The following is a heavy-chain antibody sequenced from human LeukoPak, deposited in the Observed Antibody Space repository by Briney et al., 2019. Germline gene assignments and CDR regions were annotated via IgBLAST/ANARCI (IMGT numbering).Heavy chain of an antibody. V-gene: IGHV4-59*01. Sequence: SETLSLTCTVSGGSISGYYWGWIRQPPGKGLEWIGYIYYSGSTNYNPSLKSRVTISVDTSKNQFSLKLSSVTAADTAVYYCARARADSSGYYAYHHYFDYWGQGTLVTVSS. CDR1: GGSISGYY. D-gene: IGHD3-22*01. CDR2: IYYSGST. J-gene: IGHJ4*02. CDR3: ARARADSSGYYAYHHYFDY.